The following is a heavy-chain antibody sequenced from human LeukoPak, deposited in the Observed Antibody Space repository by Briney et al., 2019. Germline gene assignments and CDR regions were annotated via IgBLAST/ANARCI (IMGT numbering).Heavy chain of an antibody. CDR1: GGSISSGGYS. D-gene: IGHD6-19*01. Sequence: SPSETLSLTCAVSGGSISSGGYSWSWIRQPPGKGLEWIGYIYHSGSTYYNPSLKSRVTISVDTSKNQFSLKLSSVTAADTAVYYCARGGIAVAGIDNWFDPWGQGTLVTVSS. CDR2: IYHSGST. J-gene: IGHJ5*02. CDR3: ARGGIAVAGIDNWFDP. V-gene: IGHV4-30-2*01.